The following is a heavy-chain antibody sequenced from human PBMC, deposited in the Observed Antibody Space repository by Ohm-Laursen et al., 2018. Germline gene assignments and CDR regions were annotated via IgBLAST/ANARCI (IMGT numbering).Heavy chain of an antibody. CDR2: IIPVFGTP. D-gene: IGHD2-2*01. CDR1: GGTFGTYA. J-gene: IGHJ6*02. V-gene: IGHV1-69*13. CDR3: ARDRSPTPSIVVVPSAIYGLDV. Sequence: SVKVSCKASGGTFGTYAISWVRQAPGQGLEWMGGIIPVFGTPKYAQRFQGRVTMTAGESPITAYMELSSLRSDDTAVYYCARDRSPTPSIVVVPSAIYGLDVWGQGTAVTVSS.